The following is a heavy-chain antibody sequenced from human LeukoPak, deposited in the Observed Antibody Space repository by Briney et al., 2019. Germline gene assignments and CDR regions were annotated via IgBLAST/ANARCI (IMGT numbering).Heavy chain of an antibody. Sequence: PSETLSLTCTVSGGSISSSGYYWGWIRQPPGKGLEWIGSISSGGSTHYNPSLKSRVTISVDTPKNQFSLKLSSVTAADTAVYYCARRSYDGSGYYYVDYWGQGTLVTVSS. CDR3: ARRSYDGSGYYYVDY. J-gene: IGHJ4*02. V-gene: IGHV4-39*01. CDR2: ISSGGST. D-gene: IGHD3-22*01. CDR1: GGSISSSGYY.